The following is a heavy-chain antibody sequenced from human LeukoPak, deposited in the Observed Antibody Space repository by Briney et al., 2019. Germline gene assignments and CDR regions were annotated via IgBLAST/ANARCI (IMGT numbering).Heavy chain of an antibody. Sequence: SETLSLTCAVYGGSFSGYYWSWIRQPPGKGLEWIGEINHSGSTNYNPSLKSRATISVDTSKNQFSLKLSSVTAADTAVYYCAREAYCGGDCYSDSDYWGQGTLVTVSS. V-gene: IGHV4-34*01. D-gene: IGHD2-21*02. J-gene: IGHJ4*02. CDR1: GGSFSGYY. CDR3: AREAYCGGDCYSDSDY. CDR2: INHSGST.